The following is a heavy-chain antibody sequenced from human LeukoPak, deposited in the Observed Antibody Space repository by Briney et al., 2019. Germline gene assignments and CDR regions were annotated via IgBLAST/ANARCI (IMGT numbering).Heavy chain of an antibody. Sequence: PSETLSLTCTVSGGSISIYYWSWIRQPPGKGPEWIGYIYYSGSTNYNPSLKSRVTISVDTSKNQFSLKLSSVTAADTAVYYCARHRFPGRGQKTRAFDYWGQGTLVTVSS. D-gene: IGHD1-26*01. V-gene: IGHV4-59*08. CDR1: GGSISIYY. CDR2: IYYSGST. J-gene: IGHJ4*02. CDR3: ARHRFPGRGQKTRAFDY.